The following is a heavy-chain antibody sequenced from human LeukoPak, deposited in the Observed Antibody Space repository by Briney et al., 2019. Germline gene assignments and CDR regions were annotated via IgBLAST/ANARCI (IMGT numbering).Heavy chain of an antibody. Sequence: ASVKVSCKASGGTFSSYAISWVRQASGQGLEWMGGIIPIFGTANYAQKFQGRVTITTDESTSTAYMELSSLRSEDTAVYYCARSPYDILTGYYNRYFDYWGQGTLVTVSS. CDR1: GGTFSSYA. CDR2: IIPIFGTA. J-gene: IGHJ4*02. CDR3: ARSPYDILTGYYNRYFDY. D-gene: IGHD3-9*01. V-gene: IGHV1-69*05.